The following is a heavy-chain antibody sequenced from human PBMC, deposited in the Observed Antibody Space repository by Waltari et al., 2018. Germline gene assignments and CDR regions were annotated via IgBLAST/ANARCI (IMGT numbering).Heavy chain of an antibody. D-gene: IGHD2-21*01. CDR1: GYTFTGYY. Sequence: KVSCKASGYTFTGYYMHWVRQAPGQGLEWMGWINPNSGGTNYAQKFQGRVTMTRDTSISTAYMELSRLRSDDTAVYYCARITDVVSGAFDIWGQGTMVTVSS. CDR2: INPNSGGT. CDR3: ARITDVVSGAFDI. V-gene: IGHV1-2*02. J-gene: IGHJ3*02.